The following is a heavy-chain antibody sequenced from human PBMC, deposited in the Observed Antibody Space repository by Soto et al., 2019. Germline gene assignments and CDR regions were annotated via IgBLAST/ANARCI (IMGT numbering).Heavy chain of an antibody. Sequence: GSLRLSCAASGFTFSSYGMHWVRQAPGKGLEWVAVISYDGSNKYYADSVKGRFTISRDNSKNTLYLQMNSLRAEDTAVYYCAKDHVSSSWYNYFDYWGQGTLVTVSS. CDR1: GFTFSSYG. CDR2: ISYDGSNK. V-gene: IGHV3-30*18. J-gene: IGHJ4*02. D-gene: IGHD6-13*01. CDR3: AKDHVSSSWYNYFDY.